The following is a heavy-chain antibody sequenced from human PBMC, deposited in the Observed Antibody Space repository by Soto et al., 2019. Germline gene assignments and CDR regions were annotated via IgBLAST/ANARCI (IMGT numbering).Heavy chain of an antibody. CDR2: ISSSSSTI. CDR3: ARYYDFWCGYPPSTYYYYHMDV. V-gene: IGHV3-48*01. Sequence: GGSLRLSCAASGFTFSSYSMNWVRQAPGKGLEWVSYISSSSSTIYYADSVEGRFTISRDNAKNSLYLQMNSLRAEDTAVYYCARYYDFWCGYPPSTYYYYHMDVWGKGTTVTVSS. D-gene: IGHD3-3*01. J-gene: IGHJ6*03. CDR1: GFTFSSYS.